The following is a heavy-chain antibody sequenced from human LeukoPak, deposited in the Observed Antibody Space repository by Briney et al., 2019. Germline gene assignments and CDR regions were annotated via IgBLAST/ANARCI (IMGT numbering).Heavy chain of an antibody. CDR1: GFPFSSYW. J-gene: IGHJ4*02. CDR3: TRVGYIDEGIDY. CDR2: IKQDGSKK. D-gene: IGHD5-24*01. Sequence: GGSLRLSCVASGFPFSSYWMTWVRQAPGKGLEWVANIKQDGSKKPYVDSVKGRFTISRDNAKNSLYLQMNSLRAEDTAIYYCTRVGYIDEGIDYWGQGTLVTVSS. V-gene: IGHV3-7*04.